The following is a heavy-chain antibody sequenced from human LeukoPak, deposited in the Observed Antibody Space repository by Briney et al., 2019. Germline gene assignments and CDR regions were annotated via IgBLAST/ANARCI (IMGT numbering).Heavy chain of an antibody. J-gene: IGHJ4*02. D-gene: IGHD6-13*01. CDR3: AAIAAAGSFDY. V-gene: IGHV3-7*01. CDR2: IKQDGSEK. CDR1: GFTFSSYA. Sequence: GGSLRLSCAASGFTFSSYAMSWVRQAPGKGLEWVANIKQDGSEKYYVDSVKGRFTISRDNAKNSLYLQMNSLRAEDTAVYYCAAIAAAGSFDYWGQGTLVTVSS.